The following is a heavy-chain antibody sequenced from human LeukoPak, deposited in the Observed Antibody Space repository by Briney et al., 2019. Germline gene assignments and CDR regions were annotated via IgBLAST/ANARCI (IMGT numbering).Heavy chain of an antibody. Sequence: ASVKVSCKTSGYSFTNYDINWVRQATGQRLEWMAWFHAGNGNTKYSQKFQGRLTITRDTSASTAYMELSSLTSEDTAVYYCARERGDYDGFDYWGQGTLVTVSS. D-gene: IGHD4-23*01. CDR3: ARERGDYDGFDY. V-gene: IGHV1-3*01. CDR2: FHAGNGNT. CDR1: GYSFTNYD. J-gene: IGHJ4*02.